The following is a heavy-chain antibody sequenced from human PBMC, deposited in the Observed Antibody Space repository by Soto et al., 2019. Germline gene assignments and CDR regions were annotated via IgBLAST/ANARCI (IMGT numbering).Heavy chain of an antibody. CDR2: INHSGST. CDR1: GGSFSGYY. J-gene: IGHJ5*02. Sequence: PSETLSLTCAVYGGSFSGYYWSWIRQPPGKGLEWIGEINHSGSTNYNPSLKSRVTISVDTSKNQFSLKLSSVTAADTAVYYCARGQQWLVRNWFDPWGQGTLVTVSS. V-gene: IGHV4-34*01. D-gene: IGHD6-19*01. CDR3: ARGQQWLVRNWFDP.